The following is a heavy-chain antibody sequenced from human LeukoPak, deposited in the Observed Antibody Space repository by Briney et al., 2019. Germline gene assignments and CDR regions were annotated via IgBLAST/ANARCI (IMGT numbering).Heavy chain of an antibody. Sequence: ASVKVSCKASGYTFTSYGISWVRQAPGQGLEWMGWISAYNGNTNYAQKLQGRVTMTTDTSTSTAYMELRSLRSDDTAVYYCARGEYQLPPYYYYYGMDVWGQGITVTVSS. CDR2: ISAYNGNT. D-gene: IGHD2-2*01. CDR3: ARGEYQLPPYYYYYGMDV. V-gene: IGHV1-18*01. CDR1: GYTFTSYG. J-gene: IGHJ6*02.